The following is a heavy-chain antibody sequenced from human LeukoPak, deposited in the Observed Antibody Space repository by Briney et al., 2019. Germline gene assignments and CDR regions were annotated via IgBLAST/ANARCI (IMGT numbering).Heavy chain of an antibody. CDR1: GFTFSNYA. J-gene: IGHJ4*02. D-gene: IGHD6-19*01. CDR3: ARDNGFCGDGGCYAWLDH. V-gene: IGHV3-23*01. CDR2: ISGSGVNI. Sequence: GGSLRLSCAASGFTFSNYAMSWVRQAPGKGLEWVSLISGSGVNIYYADTVKGRFAISRDNAKNLIYLELRSLRVEDTGVYYCARDNGFCGDGGCYAWLDHWGQGALVTVSS.